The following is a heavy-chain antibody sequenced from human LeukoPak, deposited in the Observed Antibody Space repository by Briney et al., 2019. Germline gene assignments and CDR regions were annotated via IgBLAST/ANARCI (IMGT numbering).Heavy chain of an antibody. Sequence: GGSLRLSCAASGFIFSGYTMSWVRQAPGKGLEWVSAISTGGDDTNYADSVKGRFTISRDSSKNTLSLHINSLRAEDTAIYYCARSSRSWGVFDIWGQGTMVTVSS. V-gene: IGHV3-23*01. CDR1: GFIFSGYT. D-gene: IGHD7-27*01. CDR2: ISTGGDDT. CDR3: ARSSRSWGVFDI. J-gene: IGHJ3*02.